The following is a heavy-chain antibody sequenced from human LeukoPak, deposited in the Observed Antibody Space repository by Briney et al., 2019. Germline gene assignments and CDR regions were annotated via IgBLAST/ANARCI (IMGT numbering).Heavy chain of an antibody. CDR1: GGSISSYY. CDR3: ARGTSGDFDY. V-gene: IGHV4-59*01. Sequence: SETLSLTCTVSGGSISSYYWSWIRQPPGKGLEWIGYIYYSGSTNYNPSLKSRVTISVDTSKNQLSLKLSSVTAAVTAVYYCARGTSGDFDYWGQGTLDTVSS. J-gene: IGHJ4*02. CDR2: IYYSGST. D-gene: IGHD2-8*02.